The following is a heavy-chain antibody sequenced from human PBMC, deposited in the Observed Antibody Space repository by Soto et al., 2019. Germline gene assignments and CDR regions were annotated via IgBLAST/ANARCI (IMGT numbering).Heavy chain of an antibody. CDR2: IWYDGSNK. D-gene: IGHD3-9*01. CDR3: ARDLEIDVILPGYPGY. J-gene: IGHJ4*02. V-gene: IGHV3-33*01. Sequence: QVQLVESGGGVVQPGRSLRLSCAASGFTFSSYGMHWVRQAPGKGLEWVAVIWYDGSNKYYADSVKGRFTISRDNSKNTLYLQVNSLRAEDTAVYYCARDLEIDVILPGYPGYWGQGTLVTVSS. CDR1: GFTFSSYG.